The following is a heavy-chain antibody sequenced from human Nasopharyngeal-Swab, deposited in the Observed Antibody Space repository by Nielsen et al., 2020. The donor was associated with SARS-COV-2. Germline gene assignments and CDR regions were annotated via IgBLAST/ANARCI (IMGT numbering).Heavy chain of an antibody. Sequence: SLKISCEASGFIFDDFGMYWVRQAPGKGLEWVSGISWNGVQKEYADSVKGRFTISRDSAKNSPYLQMNSLRPEDSAFYYCAKGHRIAAAGKWFDSWGQGILVTVSS. V-gene: IGHV3-9*01. D-gene: IGHD6-13*01. CDR3: AKGHRIAAAGKWFDS. CDR2: ISWNGVQK. J-gene: IGHJ5*01. CDR1: GFIFDDFG.